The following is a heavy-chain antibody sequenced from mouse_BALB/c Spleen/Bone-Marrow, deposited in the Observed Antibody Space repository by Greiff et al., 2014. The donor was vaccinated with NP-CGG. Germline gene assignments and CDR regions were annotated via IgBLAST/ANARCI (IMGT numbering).Heavy chain of an antibody. CDR2: IYPYNGGT. D-gene: IGHD2-3*01. CDR1: GYTFTDYS. V-gene: IGHV1S29*02. Sequence: DVKLVESGPELVKPGASVKISCKASGYTFTDYSMHWVKQSHGKSLEWIGYIYPYNGGTVYKQKFKSKATLTVDNSSSTANMELRSLTSEDSAVYYCARGAAYGYYLGLAYWGQGTLVTVSA. J-gene: IGHJ3*01. CDR3: ARGAAYGYYLGLAY.